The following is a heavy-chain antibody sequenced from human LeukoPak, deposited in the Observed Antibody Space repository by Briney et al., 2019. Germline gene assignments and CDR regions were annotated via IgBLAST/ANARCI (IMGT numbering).Heavy chain of an antibody. CDR1: GGSISSGDYY. CDR3: ARAGATMVRGVIAWFDP. Sequence: PSQTLSLTCTVSGGSISSGDYYWSWIRQPPGKGLEWIGYIYYSGSTYYNPSLKSRVTISVDTSKNKFSLKLSSVTAADTAVYYCARAGATMVRGVIAWFDPWGQGTVVTVSS. J-gene: IGHJ5*02. CDR2: IYYSGST. V-gene: IGHV4-30-4*01. D-gene: IGHD3-10*01.